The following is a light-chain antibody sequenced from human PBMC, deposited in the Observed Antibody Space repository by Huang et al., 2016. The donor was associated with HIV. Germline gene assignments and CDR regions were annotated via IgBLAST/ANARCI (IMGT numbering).Light chain of an antibody. J-gene: IGKJ2*01. V-gene: IGKV1-33*01. CDR2: DAS. Sequence: DIRMTQSPSSLSASVGDRVTITCQASQDISNYLNWYQQKPGKAPKLLIYDASNLETGVPSRFSGSGSGTDFTVTISSLQPEDIATYYCQQYDNLPRTFGQGTKLEIK. CDR1: QDISNY. CDR3: QQYDNLPRT.